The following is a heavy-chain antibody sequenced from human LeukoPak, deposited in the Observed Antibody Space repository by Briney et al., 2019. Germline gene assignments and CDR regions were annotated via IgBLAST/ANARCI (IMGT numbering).Heavy chain of an antibody. CDR1: GFTFSSYA. J-gene: IGHJ4*02. CDR3: AKVAEMGTILGKFDN. V-gene: IGHV3-23*01. CDR2: ISGNGGRT. Sequence: PGGSLRLSCAASGFTFSSYAMSWVRQAPGKGLEWVSAISGNGGRTYYGDSVKGRFTISRDNSKNTLYLQMNSLGAEDTAVFYCAKVAEMGTILGKFDNWGQGTLVTVSS. D-gene: IGHD5-24*01.